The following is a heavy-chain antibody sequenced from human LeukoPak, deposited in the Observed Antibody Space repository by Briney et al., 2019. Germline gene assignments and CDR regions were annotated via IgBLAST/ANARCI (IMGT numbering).Heavy chain of an antibody. CDR1: GFTFSSYG. CDR2: ISSSSSYI. CDR3: ARRSGYNGNYFDY. D-gene: IGHD5-24*01. Sequence: PGGSLRLSCAASGFTFSSYGMSWVRQAPGKGLEWVSSISSSSSYIYYADSVKGRFTISRDNAKNSLYLQMNSLRAEDTAVYYCARRSGYNGNYFDYWGQGTLVTVSS. J-gene: IGHJ4*02. V-gene: IGHV3-21*01.